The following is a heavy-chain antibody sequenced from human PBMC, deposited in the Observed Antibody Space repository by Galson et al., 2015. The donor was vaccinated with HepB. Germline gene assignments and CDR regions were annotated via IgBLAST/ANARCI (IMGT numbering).Heavy chain of an antibody. Sequence: SLRLSCAASTFIFSTYSMNWVRQAPGKGLEWVSYISSSSTTIYYADSVKGRFTISRDNAKNSLYLQMNSLRAEDTAVYYCARDDRDGYNEFYGMDVWGQGTTVTVSS. J-gene: IGHJ6*02. CDR1: TFIFSTYS. D-gene: IGHD5-24*01. V-gene: IGHV3-48*04. CDR3: ARDDRDGYNEFYGMDV. CDR2: ISSSSTTI.